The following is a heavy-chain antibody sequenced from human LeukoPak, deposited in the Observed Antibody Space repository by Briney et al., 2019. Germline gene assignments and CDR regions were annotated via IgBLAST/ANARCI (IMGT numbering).Heavy chain of an antibody. Sequence: ASVKLSCKASGYTFTSYGISWVRRAPGQGLEWMGWISAYNGNTNYAQKLQGRVTMTTDTSTSTAYMELRSLRSDDTAVYYCARVKLSHYYDSSGYSTYYYYGMDVWGQGTTVTVSS. CDR3: ARVKLSHYYDSSGYSTYYYYGMDV. D-gene: IGHD3-22*01. CDR2: ISAYNGNT. CDR1: GYTFTSYG. J-gene: IGHJ6*02. V-gene: IGHV1-18*01.